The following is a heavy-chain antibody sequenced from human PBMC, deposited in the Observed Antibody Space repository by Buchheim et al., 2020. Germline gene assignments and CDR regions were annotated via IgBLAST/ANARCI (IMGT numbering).Heavy chain of an antibody. J-gene: IGHJ5*02. D-gene: IGHD3-3*01. CDR3: AKVFYYDFWSGYYTSGT. V-gene: IGHV3-23*01. Sequence: EVQLLESGGGLVQPGGSLRLSCAASGFTFSSYAMSWVRQAPGKGLEWVSAISGSGGSTYYADSVKGRFTISRDNSKNPLYLQMNSLRAEDTAVYYCAKVFYYDFWSGYYTSGTWGQGTL. CDR1: GFTFSSYA. CDR2: ISGSGGST.